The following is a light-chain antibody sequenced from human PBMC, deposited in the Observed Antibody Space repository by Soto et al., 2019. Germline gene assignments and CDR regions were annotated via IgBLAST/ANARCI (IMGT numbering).Light chain of an antibody. CDR3: QQYGSSALT. Sequence: EIVLTQSPGTLSLSPGERATLSFRASQSVSSSYLAWYQQKPGQAPRLLIYGASSRPTGIPDRFSGSGSGTDFTLTISRLEPEDFAVYYCQQYGSSALTFGGGTKVDIK. J-gene: IGKJ4*01. CDR1: QSVSSSY. CDR2: GAS. V-gene: IGKV3-20*01.